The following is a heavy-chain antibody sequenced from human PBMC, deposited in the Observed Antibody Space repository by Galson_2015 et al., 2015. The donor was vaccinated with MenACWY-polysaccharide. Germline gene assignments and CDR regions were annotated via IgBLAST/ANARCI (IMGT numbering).Heavy chain of an antibody. J-gene: IGHJ6*02. CDR3: SRNYGLDV. CDR2: IYPGDSDT. V-gene: IGHV5-51*03. CDR1: GYSFTNYW. Sequence: QSGAEVKKPGESPKISCTGSGYSFTNYWIAWVRQMPGKGLEWMGIIYPGDSDTRYSPSFEGQVTISADKSINTAYLQWSTLKASDTAMYYCSRNYGLDVWGQGTTVTVSS.